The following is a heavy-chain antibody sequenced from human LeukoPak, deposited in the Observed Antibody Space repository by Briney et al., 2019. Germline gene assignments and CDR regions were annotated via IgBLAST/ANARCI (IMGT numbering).Heavy chain of an antibody. CDR3: AKDPTGAYYFDY. D-gene: IGHD7-27*01. CDR2: ISLTGRT. V-gene: IGHV4-4*02. CDR1: GGSISSTNW. Sequence: PSETLSLTCGVSGGSISSTNWWSWVRQPPGQGLEWIGEISLTGRTNYNPSLNGRVTISVDTSKNQFSLKLSSVTAADTAVYYCAKDPTGAYYFDYWGQGTLVTVSS. J-gene: IGHJ4*02.